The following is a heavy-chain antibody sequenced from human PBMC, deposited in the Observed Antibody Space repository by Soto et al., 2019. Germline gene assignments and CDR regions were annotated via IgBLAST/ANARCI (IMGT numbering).Heavy chain of an antibody. D-gene: IGHD2-15*01. CDR2: INHSGST. V-gene: IGHV4-34*01. CDR1: GGSFSGYY. Sequence: QVQLQQWGAGLLKPSETLSLTCAVYGGSFSGYYWSWIRQPPGKGLERIGEINHSGSTNYNPSLKSRVTISVDTSKIQFSLKLDSVTAADTAVYYCANVNYCSGGSCYSYYFDSWGQGTLVTVSS. J-gene: IGHJ4*02. CDR3: ANVNYCSGGSCYSYYFDS.